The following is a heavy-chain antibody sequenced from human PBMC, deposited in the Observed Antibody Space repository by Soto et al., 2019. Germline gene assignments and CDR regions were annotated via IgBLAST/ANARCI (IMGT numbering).Heavy chain of an antibody. J-gene: IGHJ4*02. CDR1: GGTFSSYA. CDR3: ARSAPFDIYAITPVEF. V-gene: IGHV1-69*13. CDR2: IIPIFGTA. Sequence: ASVKVSCKASGGTFSSYAISWVLQAPGQGLEWMGGIIPIFGTANYAQKFQGRVTITADESTSTAYMELSSLRSEDTAVYYCARSAPFDIYAITPVEFWGQGTLVTVSS. D-gene: IGHD3-9*01.